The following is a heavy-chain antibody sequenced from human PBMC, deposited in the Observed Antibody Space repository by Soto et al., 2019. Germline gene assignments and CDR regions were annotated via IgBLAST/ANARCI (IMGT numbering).Heavy chain of an antibody. Sequence: ESGGGVVQPGRSLRLSCAASGFTFSSYGMHWVRQAPGKGLEWVAVISYDGSNKYYADSVKGRFTISRDNSKNTLYLQMNSLRAEDTAVYYCAKGVDTAMVTGYYYYGTDVRGQGTTATVSS. V-gene: IGHV3-30*18. CDR1: GFTFSSYG. CDR2: ISYDGSNK. J-gene: IGHJ6*02. CDR3: AKGVDTAMVTGYYYYGTDV. D-gene: IGHD5-18*01.